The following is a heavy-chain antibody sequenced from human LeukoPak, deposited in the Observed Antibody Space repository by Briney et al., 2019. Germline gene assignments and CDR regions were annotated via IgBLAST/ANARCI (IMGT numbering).Heavy chain of an antibody. J-gene: IGHJ3*02. Sequence: PSETLSLTCTVSGGSISSGTYYWYWTRQPAGKGLEWIGRIYTSGITNYNPSLKSRVTISVDTSKNQFSLKLSSVTAADTAVYYCARHLAYYVGAFDIWGQGTMVTVSS. CDR3: ARHLAYYVGAFDI. CDR1: GGSISSGTYY. CDR2: IYTSGIT. V-gene: IGHV4-61*02. D-gene: IGHD3-10*02.